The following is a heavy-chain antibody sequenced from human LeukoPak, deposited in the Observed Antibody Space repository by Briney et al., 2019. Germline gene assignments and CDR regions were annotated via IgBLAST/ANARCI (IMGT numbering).Heavy chain of an antibody. V-gene: IGHV3-20*04. CDR1: GFTFDDYA. J-gene: IGHJ3*02. CDR3: ASGNWNDRAFDI. Sequence: GGSLRLSCAASGFTFDDYAMSWVRQAPGKGLEWVSGINWNGGSIGYGDSVKGRITISRDNAKNSLYLQMSSLRAEDTAVYYCASGNWNDRAFDIWGQGTMVTVSS. CDR2: INWNGGSI. D-gene: IGHD1-20*01.